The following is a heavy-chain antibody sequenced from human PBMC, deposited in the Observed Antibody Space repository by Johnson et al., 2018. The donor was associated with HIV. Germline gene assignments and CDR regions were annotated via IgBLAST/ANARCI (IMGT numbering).Heavy chain of an antibody. V-gene: IGHV3-23*04. D-gene: IGHD2/OR15-2a*01. CDR1: GFTFYNYA. CDR2: INWHGGST. Sequence: VQLVESGGGLIQRGGSLRLSCAASGFTFYNYAMSWVRQTPGKGLEWVSGINWHGGSTYYADSVKGRFTISRDDSKNTLYLQMKSLKTEDTAVYYCTTDHYFLDALDIWGQGTMVTVSS. J-gene: IGHJ3*02. CDR3: TTDHYFLDALDI.